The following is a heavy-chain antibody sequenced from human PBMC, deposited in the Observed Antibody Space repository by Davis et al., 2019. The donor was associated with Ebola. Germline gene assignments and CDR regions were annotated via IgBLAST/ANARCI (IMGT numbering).Heavy chain of an antibody. CDR2: IYHSGST. D-gene: IGHD5-24*01. CDR3: GQRYYYYYGMDV. CDR1: GGSISSSNW. V-gene: IGHV4-4*02. Sequence: SETLSLTCAVPGGSISSSNWWSWVRQPPGKGLEWIGEIYHSGSTNYNPSLKSRVTISVDKSKNQFSLKLSSVTAADTAVYYCGQRYYYYYGMDVWGQGTTVTVSS. J-gene: IGHJ6*02.